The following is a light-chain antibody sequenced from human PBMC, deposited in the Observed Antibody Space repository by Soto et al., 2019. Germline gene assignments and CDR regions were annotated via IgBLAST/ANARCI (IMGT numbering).Light chain of an antibody. Sequence: IVMTQSPSTLSVSTGERATHSCRASQSGSDNYLAWYQQKPGQAPRLVVYGASSRATGVPDRFSASGSGTDFTLTISRGEPEDFAVYYCQQYAKARLTVGQGTRVDIK. CDR1: QSGSDNY. CDR2: GAS. V-gene: IGKV3-20*01. CDR3: QQYAKARLT. J-gene: IGKJ1*01.